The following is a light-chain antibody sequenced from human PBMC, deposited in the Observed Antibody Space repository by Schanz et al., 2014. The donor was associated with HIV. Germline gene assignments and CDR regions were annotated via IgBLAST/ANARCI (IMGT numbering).Light chain of an antibody. V-gene: IGLV2-8*01. CDR2: DVS. J-gene: IGLJ3*02. Sequence: QSVLTQPPSASGSPGQSVTISCTGTSSDVGGYNYVSWYQQHPGKAPKVMIYDVSNRPSGVSWRFSASKSGNTASLTISGLQAEDEADYYCGSYSSGDRHWVLGGGTKLTVL. CDR1: SSDVGGYNY. CDR3: GSYSSGDRHWV.